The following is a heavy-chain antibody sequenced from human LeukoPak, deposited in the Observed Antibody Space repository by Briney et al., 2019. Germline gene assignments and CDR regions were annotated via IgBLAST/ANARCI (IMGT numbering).Heavy chain of an antibody. V-gene: IGHV4-4*02. CDR1: GGSITSTNL. D-gene: IGHD2-8*01. CDR3: SRENGAFSPFGY. Sequence: PSGTLSLTCGVSGGSITSTNLWSWVRQPPGQGPEWIGEVSLRGLTNYNPSLSSPVIMALDTSKNHLSLNLTSVTAADAAVYYCSRENGAFSPFGYWGQGTLVTVPS. J-gene: IGHJ4*02. CDR2: VSLRGLT.